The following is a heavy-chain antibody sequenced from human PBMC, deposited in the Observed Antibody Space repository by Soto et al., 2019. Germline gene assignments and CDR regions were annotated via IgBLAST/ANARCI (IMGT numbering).Heavy chain of an antibody. Sequence: SETLSLTCTVSGGSIRDTIYYWGWIRQPPGKGLEWIGSIHYSGSTHYNPSLKSRVTISVDPSKSQFSLNLTSVTPADTSVYYCASHMRAVAAPLAYWGQGTVVTVSS. V-gene: IGHV4-39*01. J-gene: IGHJ4*02. D-gene: IGHD6-19*01. CDR3: ASHMRAVAAPLAY. CDR1: GGSIRDTIYY. CDR2: IHYSGST.